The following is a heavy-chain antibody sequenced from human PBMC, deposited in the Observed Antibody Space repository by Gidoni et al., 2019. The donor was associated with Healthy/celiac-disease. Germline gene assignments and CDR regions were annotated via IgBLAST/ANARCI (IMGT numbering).Heavy chain of an antibody. Sequence: QVQLVQSGAEVKKPGASVKVSCKASGYTFTSYGISWVRQAPGQGLEWMGWISAYNGNTNYAQKLQGRVTMTTDTSTSTAYMELRSLRSDDTAVYYCARDGGIAFYDYVWGSYRPHTSAYYFDYWGQGTLVTVSS. CDR2: ISAYNGNT. J-gene: IGHJ4*02. CDR1: GYTFTSYG. CDR3: ARDGGIAFYDYVWGSYRPHTSAYYFDY. V-gene: IGHV1-18*01. D-gene: IGHD3-16*02.